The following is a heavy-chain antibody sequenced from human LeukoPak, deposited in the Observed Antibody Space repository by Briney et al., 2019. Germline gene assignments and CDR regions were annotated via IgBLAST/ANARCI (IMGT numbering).Heavy chain of an antibody. J-gene: IGHJ6*02. CDR2: IDGSGGST. V-gene: IGHV3-23*01. CDR1: GFNFGSFA. CDR3: LRDMDV. Sequence: GGSLRLSCAASGFNFGSFAMNWVRQTPERGLQWVSVIDGSGGSTSYADSVKGRFTISRDNAKNSLYLQMNSLRVEDTAVYYCLRDMDVWGQGTTVTVSS.